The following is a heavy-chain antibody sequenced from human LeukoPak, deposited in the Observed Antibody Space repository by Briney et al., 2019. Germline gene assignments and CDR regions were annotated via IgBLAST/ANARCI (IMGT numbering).Heavy chain of an antibody. CDR3: AKDLIEDTWFDP. CDR2: ISGSGGST. J-gene: IGHJ5*02. D-gene: IGHD2-8*01. CDR1: GFTFSSYS. V-gene: IGHV3-23*01. Sequence: PGGSLRLSCAASGFTFSSYSMNWVRQAPGKGLEWVSAISGSGGSTYYADSVKGRFTISRDNSKNTLYLQMNSLRAEDTAVYYCAKDLIEDTWFDPWGQGTLVTVSS.